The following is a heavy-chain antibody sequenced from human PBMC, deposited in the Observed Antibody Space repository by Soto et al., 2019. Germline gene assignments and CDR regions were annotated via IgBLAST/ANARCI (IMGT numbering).Heavy chain of an antibody. CDR1: GGSISSGGYY. D-gene: IGHD3-10*01. Sequence: QVQLQESGPGLVKPSQTLSLTCSVSGGSISSGGYYWSWIRQHPEKGLEWIGYIYYSGSTNYNPSLKSRVIMSVDTSSNRFSLDLRSVTAADTAIYYCARHSASWQWFAYWGQGTLVTVSS. CDR3: ARHSASWQWFAY. V-gene: IGHV4-31*03. CDR2: IYYSGST. J-gene: IGHJ4*02.